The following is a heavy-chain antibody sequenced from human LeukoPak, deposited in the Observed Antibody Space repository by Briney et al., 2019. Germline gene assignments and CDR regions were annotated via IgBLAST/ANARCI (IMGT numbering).Heavy chain of an antibody. CDR2: INPNSGGT. Sequence: ASVKVSCKASGYTFTGYYTHWVRQAPGQELEWMGWINPNSGGTNYAQKFQGRVTMTRDTSISTAYMELSRLRSDDTAVYYCARLRYSTRGVNWFDPWGQGTLVTVSS. CDR1: GYTFTGYY. CDR3: ARLRYSTRGVNWFDP. V-gene: IGHV1-2*02. D-gene: IGHD3-9*01. J-gene: IGHJ5*02.